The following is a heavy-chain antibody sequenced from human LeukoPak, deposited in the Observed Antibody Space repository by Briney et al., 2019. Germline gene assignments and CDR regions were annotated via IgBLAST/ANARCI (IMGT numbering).Heavy chain of an antibody. CDR2: ISGSGGNV. J-gene: IGHJ5*02. Sequence: GGSLRLSCAASGFTFSSYGMSWVRQAPGKGLEWVSSISGSGGNVYYAGSVRGRFTISRDNSKNTVYLQMNSLRAEDTATYYCARDIRNYYDSGAYGWFDPWGQGTLVPVSS. CDR3: ARDIRNYYDSGAYGWFDP. CDR1: GFTFSSYG. D-gene: IGHD3-10*01. V-gene: IGHV3-23*01.